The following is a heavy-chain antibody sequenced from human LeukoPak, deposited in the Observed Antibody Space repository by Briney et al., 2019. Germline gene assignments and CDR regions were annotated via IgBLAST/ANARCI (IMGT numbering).Heavy chain of an antibody. J-gene: IGHJ4*02. CDR1: GGSFSGYY. V-gene: IGHV4-34*01. D-gene: IGHD6-13*01. Sequence: SETLSLTCAVYGGSFSGYYWSWIRQPPGKGLEWIGEINQSGSTNYNPSLKSRVTISVDTSKNQFSLKLSSVTAADTAVYYCARALRGRIAAAGRAVARPREDYWGQGTLVTVSS. CDR2: INQSGST. CDR3: ARALRGRIAAAGRAVARPREDY.